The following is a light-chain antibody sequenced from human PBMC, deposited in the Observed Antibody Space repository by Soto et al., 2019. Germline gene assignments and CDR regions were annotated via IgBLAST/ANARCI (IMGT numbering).Light chain of an antibody. CDR2: AAS. V-gene: IGKV3-11*01. J-gene: IGKJ3*01. Sequence: EIVMTQSPATLSVSPGERATLSCWAGQGVTTNFAWYQQKSGQSPRLLIYAASSRATGIPDRFSGSGSGTDFTLNISSLEPEDFAVYYCQQRGNWPPGFTFGPGTSVDIK. CDR3: QQRGNWPPGFT. CDR1: QGVTTN.